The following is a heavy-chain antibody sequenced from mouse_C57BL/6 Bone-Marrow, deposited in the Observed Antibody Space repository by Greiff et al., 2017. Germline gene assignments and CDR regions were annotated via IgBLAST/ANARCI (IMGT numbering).Heavy chain of an antibody. D-gene: IGHD1-1*01. CDR2: IWSGGST. CDR1: GFSLTSYG. J-gene: IGHJ4*01. CDR3: ARPHYYGSSYLYAMDY. Sequence: VKLMESGPGLVQPSQSLSITCTASGFSLTSYGVHWVRQSPGKGLEWLGVIWSGGSTDYNAAFISRLSISKDNSKSQVFFKMNSLQADDTAIYYCARPHYYGSSYLYAMDYWGQGTSVTVSS. V-gene: IGHV2-2*01.